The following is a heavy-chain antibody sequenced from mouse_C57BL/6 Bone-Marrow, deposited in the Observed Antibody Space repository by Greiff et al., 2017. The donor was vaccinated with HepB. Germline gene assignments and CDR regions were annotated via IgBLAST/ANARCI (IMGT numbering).Heavy chain of an antibody. V-gene: IGHV6-3*01. J-gene: IGHJ3*01. D-gene: IGHD2-3*01. Sequence: DVHLVESGGGLVQPGGSMKLSCVASGFTFSNYWMNWVRQSPEKGLEWVAQIRLKSDNYATHYAESVKGRFTISRDDSKSSVYLQMNNLRAEDTGIYYCTVDDGCFAYWGQGTLVTVSA. CDR1: GFTFSNYW. CDR2: IRLKSDNYAT. CDR3: TVDDGCFAY.